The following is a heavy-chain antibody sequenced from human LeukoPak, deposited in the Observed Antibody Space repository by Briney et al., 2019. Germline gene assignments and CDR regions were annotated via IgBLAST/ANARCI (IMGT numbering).Heavy chain of an antibody. D-gene: IGHD1-26*01. CDR1: GFTFSSYA. V-gene: IGHV3-23*01. Sequence: GGSLGLSCAASGFTFSSYAMSWVRQAPGKGLGWVSAISGSGGSTYYADSVKGRFTISRDNSKNTLYLQMNSLRAEDTAVYYCAKREGGVGATDYWGQGTLVTVSS. CDR3: AKREGGVGATDY. CDR2: ISGSGGST. J-gene: IGHJ4*02.